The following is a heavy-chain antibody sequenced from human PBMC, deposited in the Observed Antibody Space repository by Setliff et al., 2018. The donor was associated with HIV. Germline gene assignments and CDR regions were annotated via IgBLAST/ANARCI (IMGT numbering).Heavy chain of an antibody. CDR2: FDPEDGET. CDR1: GGTFSSYA. J-gene: IGHJ1*01. Sequence: SVKVCCKASGGTFSSYAISWVRQAPGKGLEWMGGFDPEDGETIYAQKFQGRVTMTRDTSTSTVYMELRSLRSEDSAVYYCVRAYDQDFQHWGQGTVVTVSS. D-gene: IGHD3-22*01. CDR3: VRAYDQDFQH. V-gene: IGHV1-69*10.